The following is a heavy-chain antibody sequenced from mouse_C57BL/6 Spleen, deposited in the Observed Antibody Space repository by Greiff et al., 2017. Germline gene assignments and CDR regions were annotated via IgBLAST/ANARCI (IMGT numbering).Heavy chain of an antibody. CDR2: ISGGGGNT. D-gene: IGHD2-3*01. Sequence: EVQRVESGGGLVKPGGSLKLSCAASGFTFSSYTMSWVRQTPGKRLEWVATISGGGGNTYYPDRVKGRFTISRDNAKNTLYLQMSSLRSEDTALYYCARRVYDGYAMDYWGQGTSVTVSS. V-gene: IGHV5-9*01. CDR3: ARRVYDGYAMDY. CDR1: GFTFSSYT. J-gene: IGHJ4*01.